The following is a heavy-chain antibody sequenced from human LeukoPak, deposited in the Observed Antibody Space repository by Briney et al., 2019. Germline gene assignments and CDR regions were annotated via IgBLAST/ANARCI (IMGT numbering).Heavy chain of an antibody. CDR2: VNAGNGNT. J-gene: IGHJ5*02. CDR1: GYTFTSYA. D-gene: IGHD2-15*01. Sequence: ASVKVSCKASGYTFTSYAMHWVRQAPGQRLEWMGRVNAGNGNTKYSQKFQGRVTITRDTSASTAYMELSSLRSEDTAVYYCARAAPGDCSGGSCYSEYNWFDPWGQGTLVTVSS. CDR3: ARAAPGDCSGGSCYSEYNWFDP. V-gene: IGHV1-3*01.